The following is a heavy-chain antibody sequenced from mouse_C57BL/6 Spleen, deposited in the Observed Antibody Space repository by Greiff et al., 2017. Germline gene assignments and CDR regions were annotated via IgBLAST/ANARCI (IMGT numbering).Heavy chain of an antibody. CDR2: ISDGGSYT. Sequence: EVKLQESGGGLVKPGGSLKLSCAASGFPFSIYAMSWVRQTPEKRLEWVATISDGGSYTYYPDNVKGRFTISRDHAKNNLYLQMSHLKSEDTALYYCARDVTWYFDVWGTGTTVTVSS. J-gene: IGHJ1*03. CDR1: GFPFSIYA. CDR3: ARDVTWYFDV. V-gene: IGHV5-4*01.